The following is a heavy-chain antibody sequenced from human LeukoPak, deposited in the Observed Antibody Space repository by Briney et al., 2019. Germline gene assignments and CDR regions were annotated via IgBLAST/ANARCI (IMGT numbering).Heavy chain of an antibody. Sequence: GGSLRLSCTASGFTFGDYAMSWVRQAPGKGLEWVGFIRSKAYGGTTEYAASVKGRFTISRDDSKSIAYLQMNSLKTEDTAVYYCTTGIVVVPAAITFDYWGQGTLVTVSS. J-gene: IGHJ4*02. CDR2: IRSKAYGGTT. V-gene: IGHV3-49*04. CDR3: TTGIVVVPAAITFDY. CDR1: GFTFGDYA. D-gene: IGHD2-2*01.